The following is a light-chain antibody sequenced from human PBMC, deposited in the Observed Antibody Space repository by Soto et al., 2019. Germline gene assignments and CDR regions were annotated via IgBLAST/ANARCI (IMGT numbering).Light chain of an antibody. J-gene: IGLJ3*02. V-gene: IGLV2-11*01. CDR3: SSYAGSYTWV. CDR1: SSDVGGYNY. CDR2: DVS. Sequence: QSALTQPRSVSGSPGQSVTISCTGTSSDVGGYNYVSWYQQHPGKAPKLMIYDVSKRPSGVPDRFSGSKSGNTASLTISGLQADDEADYYCSSYAGSYTWVFGGGTKVTVL.